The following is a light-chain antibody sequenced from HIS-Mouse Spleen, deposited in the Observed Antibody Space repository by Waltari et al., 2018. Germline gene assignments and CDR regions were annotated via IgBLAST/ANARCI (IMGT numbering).Light chain of an antibody. CDR1: QSISSW. J-gene: IGKJ2*01. CDR3: QQYNSYSYT. CDR2: KAS. V-gene: IGKV1-5*03. Sequence: DIQMTQSPSTLSASVGDRVTITCRASQSISSWLAWYQQKPGKAPKLLIYKASSLASGVPSRFSGSGAGTEFTLTSSRLQPDDFATYYCQQYNSYSYTFGQGTKLEIK.